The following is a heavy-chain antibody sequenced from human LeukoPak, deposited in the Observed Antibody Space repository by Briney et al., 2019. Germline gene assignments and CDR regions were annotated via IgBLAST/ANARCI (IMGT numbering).Heavy chain of an antibody. CDR1: GYTLTSHD. CDR2: MNPNSGDT. J-gene: IGHJ6*03. D-gene: IGHD4-17*01. V-gene: IGHV1-8*01. CDR3: ARAGGDYGDYYHYYYYMDV. Sequence: ASVKVSCKDSGYTLTSHDINWVRQATGQGLEWMGWMNPNSGDTGYAQKFQGRVTMTRDTSINTAYMELSSLTSEDTAVYYCARAGGDYGDYYHYYYYMDVWGSGTTVTVSS.